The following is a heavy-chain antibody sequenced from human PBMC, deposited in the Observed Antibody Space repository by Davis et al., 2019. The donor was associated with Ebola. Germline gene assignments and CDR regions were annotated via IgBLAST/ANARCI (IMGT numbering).Heavy chain of an antibody. J-gene: IGHJ4*02. CDR2: INYSGTS. V-gene: IGHV4-59*08. CDR1: GGSASSYF. D-gene: IGHD3-22*01. CDR3: ADSSSGYSYLR. Sequence: SDTLSLTCTVSGGSASSYFCHWVRQPPGKGPEWVGYINYSGTSNYNPSLKSRVTMSMDTSKNQCSLKLTSVTAADTAVYYCADSSSGYSYLRWGQGTLVTVSS.